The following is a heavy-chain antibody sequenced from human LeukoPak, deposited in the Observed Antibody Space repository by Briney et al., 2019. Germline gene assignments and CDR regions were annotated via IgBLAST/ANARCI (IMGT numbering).Heavy chain of an antibody. CDR1: GFTFSGYA. J-gene: IGHJ4*02. Sequence: GGSLRLSCAASGFTFSGYAMSWVRQAPGKGLEWVSVISGSGDSTYYADPVKGRFTISRDSSKNTLYLQMKSLRVEDTAVYYCAKVRGYSGYGYFDYWGQGTLVTVSS. CDR2: ISGSGDST. D-gene: IGHD5-12*01. CDR3: AKVRGYSGYGYFDY. V-gene: IGHV3-23*01.